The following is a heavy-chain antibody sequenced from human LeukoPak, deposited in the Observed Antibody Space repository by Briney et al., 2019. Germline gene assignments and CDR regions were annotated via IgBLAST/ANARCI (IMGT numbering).Heavy chain of an antibody. CDR1: GFTFSSYW. CDR3: ARDHPREWFGESYYFDY. J-gene: IGHJ4*02. V-gene: IGHV3-7*01. CDR2: IKQDGSEK. D-gene: IGHD3-10*01. Sequence: PGGSLRLSCAASGFTFSSYWMSWVRQAPGKGLEWVANIKQDGSEKYYVDSVRGRFTISRDNAKNSLYLQMNSLRAEDTAVYYCARDHPREWFGESYYFDYWGQGTLVTVSS.